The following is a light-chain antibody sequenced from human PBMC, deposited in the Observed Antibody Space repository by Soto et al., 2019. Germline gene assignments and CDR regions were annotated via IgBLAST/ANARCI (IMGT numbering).Light chain of an antibody. V-gene: IGKV3-11*01. CDR2: DAS. Sequence: IVLTQSPATLSLSPGERATLSCRASQSVISDLAWYQQKPAQATRLLIYDASNRATGIPARFSGSGSGTDFTLTSSSLEPEDCAVYYCQQRSNWPPMYTFGQGTKLEI. CDR3: QQRSNWPPMYT. J-gene: IGKJ2*01. CDR1: QSVISD.